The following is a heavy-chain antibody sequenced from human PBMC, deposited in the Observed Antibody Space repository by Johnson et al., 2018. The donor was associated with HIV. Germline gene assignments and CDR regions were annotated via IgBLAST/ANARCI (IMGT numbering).Heavy chain of an antibody. J-gene: IGHJ3*02. CDR1: GSTFSSYA. V-gene: IGHV3-30*04. D-gene: IGHD6-6*01. CDR2: ISYDGSNK. Sequence: QVQLVESGGGVVQPGRSLRPSCAASGSTFSSYAMHWVRQAPGKGLEWVAVISYDGSNKYYADSVTGRFTISRDNAKNSLYLQMNSLRAEDTAVYCCARDYSNSGAFDIWGQGTMVTVSS. CDR3: ARDYSNSGAFDI.